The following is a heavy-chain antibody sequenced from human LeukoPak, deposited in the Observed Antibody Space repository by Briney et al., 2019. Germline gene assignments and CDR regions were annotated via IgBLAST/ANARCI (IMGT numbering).Heavy chain of an antibody. J-gene: IGHJ4*02. CDR2: IYTSGST. CDR3: ARDRGDGYNSGYFAY. Sequence: SETLSLTCTVSGASISSGSYYWSWIRQPAGKGLEWIGRIYTSGSTTYNPSLKSRVTISADTSKNQFSLKLSSVTAADTAVYYCARDRGDGYNSGYFAYWGQGTLVTVSS. D-gene: IGHD5-24*01. CDR1: GASISSGSYY. V-gene: IGHV4-61*02.